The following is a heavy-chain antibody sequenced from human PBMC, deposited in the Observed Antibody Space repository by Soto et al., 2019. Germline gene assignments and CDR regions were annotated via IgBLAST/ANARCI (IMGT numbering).Heavy chain of an antibody. Sequence: QVQLQESGPGLVKPSETLSLICTVSGASLRSGSYYWSWIRQPPGKGLEWIGYISHSGRTNYDPSLKSRLTMSVDTSQNQCSLQLNSVTAADTAVYYCSYGSSFDYWGQGPLVTVSS. D-gene: IGHD3-10*01. V-gene: IGHV4-61*01. CDR1: GASLRSGSYY. CDR3: SYGSSFDY. J-gene: IGHJ4*02. CDR2: ISHSGRT.